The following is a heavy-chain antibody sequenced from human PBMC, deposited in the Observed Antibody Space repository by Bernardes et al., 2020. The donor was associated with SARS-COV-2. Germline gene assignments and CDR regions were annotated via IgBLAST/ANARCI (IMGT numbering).Heavy chain of an antibody. J-gene: IGHJ4*02. V-gene: IGHV1-18*01. D-gene: IGHD1-1*01. CDR3: ARDRRLVMAYHGTYYFDY. Sequence: ASVKVSCQASGYTFASYVISWVRQAPGQGLEWVGWISAYNGDTDHAQRFQGRITLTTDTSTSTAYMELRSLRSDDTAVYYCARDRRLVMAYHGTYYFDYWGQGTRITVSS. CDR2: ISAYNGDT. CDR1: GYTFASYV.